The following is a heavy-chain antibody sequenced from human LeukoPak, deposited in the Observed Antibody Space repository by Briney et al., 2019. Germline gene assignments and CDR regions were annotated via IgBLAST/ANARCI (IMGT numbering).Heavy chain of an antibody. V-gene: IGHV4-34*01. Sequence: SETLSLTCAVYGGSFSGYYWSWIRQPPGKGQEWIGEVNHSGSTNYNPSLKSRVTISVDTSKNQFSLKLSSVTAADTAVYYCARLAAPSGKFDYWGQGTLVTVSS. CDR3: ARLAAPSGKFDY. J-gene: IGHJ4*02. CDR2: VNHSGST. CDR1: GGSFSGYY. D-gene: IGHD6-6*01.